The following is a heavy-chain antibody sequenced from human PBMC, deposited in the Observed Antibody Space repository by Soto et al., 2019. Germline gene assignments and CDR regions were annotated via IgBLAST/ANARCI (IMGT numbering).Heavy chain of an antibody. CDR2: IYYSGST. V-gene: IGHV4-39*07. J-gene: IGHJ4*02. Sequence: SETLSLTCTVSGGSISSSSYYRGWIRQPPGKGLEWIGSIYYSGSTYYNPSLKSRVTISVDTSKNQFSLKLRSLRSDDTAVYYCARGPLWLGELLPEFDYWGQGTLVTVSS. CDR1: GGSISSSSYY. CDR3: ARGPLWLGELLPEFDY. D-gene: IGHD3-10*01.